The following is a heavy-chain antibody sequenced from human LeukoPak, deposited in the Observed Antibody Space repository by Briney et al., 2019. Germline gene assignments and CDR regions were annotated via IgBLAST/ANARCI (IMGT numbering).Heavy chain of an antibody. CDR3: ARDTATVVDPGVFDY. Sequence: GGSLRLSCAASGFTFSSYWMHWVRQAPGKGLVWVSRINSDGSSTSYADSVKGRFTISRDNAKNTLYLQMNSLRAEDTAVYYCARDTATVVDPGVFDYWGQGTLVTVSS. D-gene: IGHD4-23*01. CDR1: GFTFSSYW. V-gene: IGHV3-74*01. J-gene: IGHJ4*02. CDR2: INSDGSST.